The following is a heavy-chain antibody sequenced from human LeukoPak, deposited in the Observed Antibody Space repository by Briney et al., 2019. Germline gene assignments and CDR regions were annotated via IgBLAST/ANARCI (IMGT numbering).Heavy chain of an antibody. CDR3: ARDIYCSSTSCYGNAFDI. Sequence: GGSLRLFCAASGLTFSSYAMHWVRQAPGKGREGVAVISYDGSNKYYADSVKGRFTISRDNSKNTLYLQMNSLRAEDTAVYYCARDIYCSSTSCYGNAFDIWGQGTMVTVSS. CDR1: GLTFSSYA. CDR2: ISYDGSNK. J-gene: IGHJ3*02. D-gene: IGHD2-2*01. V-gene: IGHV3-30*04.